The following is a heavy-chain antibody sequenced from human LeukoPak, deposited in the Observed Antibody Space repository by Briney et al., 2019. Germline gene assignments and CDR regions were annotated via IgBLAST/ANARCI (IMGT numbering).Heavy chain of an antibody. CDR3: ARSAGWWSLDY. Sequence: SETLSLTCAVSGDSISTRNWWNWVRQPPGKGLDWIGEISHGGSTKYNPSLKNRVTISKDNSKNEFSLKLNSVTAADTAVYFCARSAGWWSLDYWGQGALVTVSS. CDR2: ISHGGST. J-gene: IGHJ4*02. CDR1: GDSISTRNW. D-gene: IGHD2-8*02. V-gene: IGHV4-4*02.